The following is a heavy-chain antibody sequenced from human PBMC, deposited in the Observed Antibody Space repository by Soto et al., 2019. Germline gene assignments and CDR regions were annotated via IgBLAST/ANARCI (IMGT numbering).Heavy chain of an antibody. J-gene: IGHJ4*02. CDR2: ISYDGSNK. CDR3: AKCGITGTTSLLSYFDY. CDR1: GFTFSSYG. V-gene: IGHV3-30*18. Sequence: GGSLRLSCAASGFTFSSYGMHWVRQAPGKGLEWVAVISYDGSNKYYADSVKGRFTISRDNSKNTLYLQMNSLRAEDTAVYYCAKCGITGTTSLLSYFDYWGQGTLVTVSS. D-gene: IGHD1-7*01.